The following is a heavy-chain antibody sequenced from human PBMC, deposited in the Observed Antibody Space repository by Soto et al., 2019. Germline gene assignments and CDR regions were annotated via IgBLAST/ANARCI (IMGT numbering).Heavy chain of an antibody. Sequence: GGSLRLSCAASGFTFSSYSMNWVRQAPGKGLEWVSSISSSSSYIYYADSVKGRFTISRDNAKNSLYLQMNSLRAEDTAVYYCARVRIGVVVAGDYYYMDVWGKGTTVTVSS. D-gene: IGHD2-15*01. CDR2: ISSSSSYI. CDR1: GFTFSSYS. V-gene: IGHV3-21*01. CDR3: ARVRIGVVVAGDYYYMDV. J-gene: IGHJ6*03.